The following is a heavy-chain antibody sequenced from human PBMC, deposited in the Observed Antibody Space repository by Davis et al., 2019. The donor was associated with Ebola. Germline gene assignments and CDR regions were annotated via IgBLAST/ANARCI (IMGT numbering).Heavy chain of an antibody. V-gene: IGHV4-34*01. Sequence: PSETLSLTCAVYGGSFSGYYWSWIRQPPGKGLEWIGEINHSGSTNYNPSLKSRVTISVDTSKNQFSLKLSSVTAADTAVYYCARRRDGYPDYFDYWGQGTLVTVSS. CDR2: INHSGST. J-gene: IGHJ4*02. D-gene: IGHD5-24*01. CDR3: ARRRDGYPDYFDY. CDR1: GGSFSGYY.